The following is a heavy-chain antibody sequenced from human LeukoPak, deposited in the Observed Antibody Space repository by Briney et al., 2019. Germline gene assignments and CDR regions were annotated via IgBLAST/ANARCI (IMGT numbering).Heavy chain of an antibody. CDR2: ISGYNGKT. V-gene: IGHV1-18*01. Sequence: GASVKVSCKASGYTFNTYGITWVRQAPGQGVEWMGWISGYNGKTKYAQKLQGRVTMTTDTSTSTAYMELRSLRSDDTAVYYCARVTVTTWSFDYWGQGTLVTVSS. CDR1: GYTFNTYG. D-gene: IGHD4-17*01. CDR3: ARVTVTTWSFDY. J-gene: IGHJ4*02.